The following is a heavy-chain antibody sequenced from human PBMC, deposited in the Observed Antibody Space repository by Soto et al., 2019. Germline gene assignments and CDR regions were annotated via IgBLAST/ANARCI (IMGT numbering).Heavy chain of an antibody. J-gene: IGHJ4*02. CDR2: ISYDGSYK. CDR1: GFTFSSYG. CDR3: AKDKLNYGDYGIVDY. Sequence: GGSLRLSCAASGFTFSSYGMHWVRQAPGKGLEWVAVISYDGSYKYYADSVKGRFTISRDNSKNTLYLQLNSLRAEDTAVYYCAKDKLNYGDYGIVDYWGQGTLVTVSS. V-gene: IGHV3-30*18. D-gene: IGHD4-17*01.